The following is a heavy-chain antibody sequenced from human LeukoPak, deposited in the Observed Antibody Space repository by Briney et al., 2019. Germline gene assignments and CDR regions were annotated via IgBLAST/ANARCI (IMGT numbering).Heavy chain of an antibody. CDR1: GYTFTGYY. CDR2: INPNSGGT. D-gene: IGHD3-10*01. J-gene: IGHJ4*02. Sequence: SVKVACTASGYTFTGYYMHWVRQAPGQGLEWMGWINPNSGGTNYAQKFQGRVTMTRNTSISTAYMELSRLRSDDTAVYYCARGVLWSSRQLFDYWGQGTLVTVSS. CDR3: ARGVLWSSRQLFDY. V-gene: IGHV1-2*02.